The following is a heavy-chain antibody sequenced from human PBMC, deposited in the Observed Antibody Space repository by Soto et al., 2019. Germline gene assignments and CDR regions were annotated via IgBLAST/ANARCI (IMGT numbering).Heavy chain of an antibody. J-gene: IGHJ3*02. CDR3: AIDFDPGAFDI. V-gene: IGHV1-69*06. CDR1: GGTFSSYA. CDR2: IIPIFGTA. Sequence: ASVKVSCKASGGTFSSYAISWVRQAPGQGLEWMGGIIPIFGTANYAQKFQGRVTITADKSTSTAYMELSSLISEDTAVYYCAIDFDPGAFDIWGQGTMVTVSS.